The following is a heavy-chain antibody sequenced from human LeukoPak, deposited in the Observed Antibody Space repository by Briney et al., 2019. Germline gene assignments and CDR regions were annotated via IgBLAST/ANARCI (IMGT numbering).Heavy chain of an antibody. CDR1: GFTFSSYG. D-gene: IGHD3-10*01. J-gene: IGHJ6*03. CDR2: ISWNSGSI. Sequence: GGSLRLSCAASGFTFSSYGMHWVRQAPGKGLEWVSGISWNSGSIGYADSVKGRFTISRDNAKNSLYLQMNSLRAEDTAVYYCARDRWGVNYYQYMDVWGKGTTVTVSS. V-gene: IGHV3-9*01. CDR3: ARDRWGVNYYQYMDV.